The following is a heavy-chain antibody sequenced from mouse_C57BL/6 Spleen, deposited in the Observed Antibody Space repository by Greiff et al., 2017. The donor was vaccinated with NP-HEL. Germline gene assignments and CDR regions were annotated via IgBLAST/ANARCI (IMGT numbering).Heavy chain of an antibody. CDR2: IYPGDGDT. V-gene: IGHV1-82*01. CDR3: AYSNSYYFDY. CDR1: GYAFSSSW. D-gene: IGHD2-5*01. J-gene: IGHJ2*01. Sequence: QVQLQQSGPELVKPGASVKISCKASGYAFSSSWMNWVKQRPGKGLEWIGRIYPGDGDTNYNGKFKGKATLTADKSSSTAYMQLSSLTSEDSAFYFCAYSNSYYFDYWGQGTTLTVSS.